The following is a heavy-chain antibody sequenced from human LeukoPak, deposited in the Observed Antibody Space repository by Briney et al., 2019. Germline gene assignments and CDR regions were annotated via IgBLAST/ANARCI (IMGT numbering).Heavy chain of an antibody. CDR3: AKGPFDP. J-gene: IGHJ5*02. CDR2: ISYDGPNK. CDR1: GFTFSSYG. V-gene: IGHV3-30*18. Sequence: GRSLRLSCAASGFTFSSYGMHWVRQAPGKGLEWVAVISYDGPNKYYADSVKGRFTISRDNSKSRLYLQMNSLRAEDTAVYYCAKGPFDPWGQGTLVTVSS.